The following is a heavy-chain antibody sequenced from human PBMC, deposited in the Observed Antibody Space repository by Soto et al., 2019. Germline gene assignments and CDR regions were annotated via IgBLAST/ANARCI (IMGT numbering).Heavy chain of an antibody. J-gene: IGHJ4*02. D-gene: IGHD1-26*01. Sequence: ASVKVSCKASGYTFTSYGISWVRQAPGQGLEWMGWISSYNGNTNYAQKLQGRVTMTADTSTSTAYMELRSLRSDDTAVYYCARVRAGYNGMWPYFDYWGQGTLVTVSS. CDR1: GYTFTSYG. CDR2: ISSYNGNT. CDR3: ARVRAGYNGMWPYFDY. V-gene: IGHV1-18*01.